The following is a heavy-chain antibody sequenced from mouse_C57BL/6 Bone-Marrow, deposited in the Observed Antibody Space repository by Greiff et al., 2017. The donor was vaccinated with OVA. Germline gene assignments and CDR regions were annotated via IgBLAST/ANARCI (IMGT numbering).Heavy chain of an antibody. J-gene: IGHJ1*03. Sequence: QVQLQQSGAELMKPGASVKLSCKATGYTFTGYWIEWVKQRPGHGLEWIGEILPGSGSTNYNEKFKGKATFTADTSSNPAYMQLSSLTTEDSAIYYCASRFFYYYGSSLYWYFDVWGTGTTVTVSS. CDR1: GYTFTGYW. V-gene: IGHV1-9*01. CDR3: ASRFFYYYGSSLYWYFDV. CDR2: ILPGSGST. D-gene: IGHD1-1*01.